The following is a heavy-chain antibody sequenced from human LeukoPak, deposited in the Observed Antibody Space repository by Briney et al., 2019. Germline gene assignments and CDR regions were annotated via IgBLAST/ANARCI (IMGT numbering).Heavy chain of an antibody. J-gene: IGHJ4*02. Sequence: PGGSLRLSCAASGFTFSSYAMHWVRQAPGKGVEYVSAISSNGGSTYYANSVKGRFTISRDNSKNTLYLQMGSLRAEDMAVYYCARDPRKWELGYYFDYWGQGTLVTVSS. V-gene: IGHV3-64*01. CDR1: GFTFSSYA. CDR2: ISSNGGST. CDR3: ARDPRKWELGYYFDY. D-gene: IGHD1-26*01.